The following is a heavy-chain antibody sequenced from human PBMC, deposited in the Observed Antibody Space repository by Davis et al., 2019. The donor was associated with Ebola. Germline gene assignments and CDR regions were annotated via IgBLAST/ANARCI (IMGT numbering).Heavy chain of an antibody. V-gene: IGHV4-59*01. CDR1: GGSISRSY. CDR3: ARVASGPWDYYFDF. J-gene: IGHJ4*02. CDR2: IYYSGST. Sequence: SETLSLTCTVSGGSISRSYWSWIRQPPGKGLELIGYIYYSGSTSYNPSLKSRVTISLDTSENQFSLKVSSVTAADTAVYYCARVASGPWDYYFDFWGQGTLVTVSS. D-gene: IGHD1-26*01.